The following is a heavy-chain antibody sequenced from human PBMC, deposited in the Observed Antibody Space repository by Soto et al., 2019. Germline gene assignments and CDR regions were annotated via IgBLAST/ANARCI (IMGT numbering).Heavy chain of an antibody. CDR2: ISSSGSTI. CDR1: GFTFSDYY. V-gene: IGHV3-11*01. J-gene: IGHJ6*02. Sequence: PGGSLRLSCAASGFTFSDYYMSWIRQAPGKGLEWVSYISSSGSTIYYADSVKGRFTISRDNAKNSLYLQMNSLRAEDTAVYYCAREKGGGFGVVNSWRIYYYYGMDVWGQGTTVTVSS. CDR3: AREKGGGFGVVNSWRIYYYYGMDV. D-gene: IGHD3-3*01.